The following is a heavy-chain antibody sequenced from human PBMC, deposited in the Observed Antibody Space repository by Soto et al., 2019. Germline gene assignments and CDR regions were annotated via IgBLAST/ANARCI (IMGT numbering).Heavy chain of an antibody. Sequence: WGVLRLSCAASGFTFSSYAMSWVRQAPGKGLEWVSAISGSGGSTYYADSVKGRFTISRDNSKNTLYLQMNSLRAEDTAVYYCATSFLIAVAGSYFDYWGQGTLVTVSS. J-gene: IGHJ4*02. CDR3: ATSFLIAVAGSYFDY. CDR1: GFTFSSYA. D-gene: IGHD6-19*01. CDR2: ISGSGGST. V-gene: IGHV3-23*01.